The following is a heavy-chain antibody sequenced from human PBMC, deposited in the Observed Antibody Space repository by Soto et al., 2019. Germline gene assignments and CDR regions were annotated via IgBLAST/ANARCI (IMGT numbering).Heavy chain of an antibody. CDR2: INPKTAAT. V-gene: IGHV1-2*02. D-gene: IGHD1-26*01. CDR3: ARIKWGLDFYNGMDV. Sequence: ASVKVSCKASGYSVSDYFIQWVRQAPGQGLEWVAWINPKTAATNYAKKFQGRVSLTWDTSSSTAYMELTRLRPDDAAVYYCARIKWGLDFYNGMDVWGQGTTVTVSS. J-gene: IGHJ6*02. CDR1: GYSVSDYF.